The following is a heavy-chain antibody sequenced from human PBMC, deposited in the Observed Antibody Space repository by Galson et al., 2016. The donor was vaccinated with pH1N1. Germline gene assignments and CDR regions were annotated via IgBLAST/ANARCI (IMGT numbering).Heavy chain of an antibody. D-gene: IGHD3-10*01. CDR2: IRSKANNFAT. V-gene: IGHV3-73*01. CDR3: TRQGPMVRGVARWLDY. Sequence: SLRLSCAASGFSFSETAMHWVRQASGKGLEWIGRIRSKANNFATAYAASLKGRFTISRDDSNNMAYLQMSSLKTEDTAVYFCTRQGPMVRGVARWLDYWGQGNLVTVSS. CDR1: GFSFSETA. J-gene: IGHJ4*02.